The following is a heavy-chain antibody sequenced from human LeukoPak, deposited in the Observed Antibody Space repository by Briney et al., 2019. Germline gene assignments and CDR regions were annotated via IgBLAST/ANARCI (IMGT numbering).Heavy chain of an antibody. D-gene: IGHD3-3*01. CDR3: AKHGRITIFGVVTHDAFDI. CDR2: IRYDGSNK. CDR1: GFTFSSYG. V-gene: IGHV3-30*02. Sequence: GGSLRLSCAASGFTFSSYGMHWVRQAPGKGLEWVAFIRYDGSNKYYADSVKGRFTISRDNSKNTLYLQINSLRAEDTAVYYCAKHGRITIFGVVTHDAFDIWGQGTMVTVSS. J-gene: IGHJ3*02.